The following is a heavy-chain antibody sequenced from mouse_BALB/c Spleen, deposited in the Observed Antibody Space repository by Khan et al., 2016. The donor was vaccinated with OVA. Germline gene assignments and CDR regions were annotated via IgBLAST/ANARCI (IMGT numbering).Heavy chain of an antibody. J-gene: IGHJ4*01. CDR2: ISYSGRT. CDR1: GYSITSNYA. Sequence: EVQLQESGPGLVKPSQSLSLTCTVTGYSITSNYAWNWIRQFPGNKLVWMGYISYSGRTSYIPSLKSRISITRDTSKNQFFLQLNSVTTEDTATYYCARGNYYGYAMDYWGQGTSVTVSS. D-gene: IGHD1-1*01. V-gene: IGHV3-2*02. CDR3: ARGNYYGYAMDY.